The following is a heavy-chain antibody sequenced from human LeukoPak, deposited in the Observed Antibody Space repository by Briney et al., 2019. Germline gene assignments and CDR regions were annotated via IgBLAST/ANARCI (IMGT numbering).Heavy chain of an antibody. CDR3: VRAGSGALFGFDI. V-gene: IGHV4-30-4*01. D-gene: IGHD3-16*01. J-gene: IGHJ3*02. CDR2: IYYSGST. Sequence: SQTLSLTCTVSGGPINSGDYYWSWIRQAPGRGLEWIGYIYYSGSTDYNASLKSRVTISIDTSKNQFFLKLSSVTAADTAVYYCVRAGSGALFGFDIWGQGTTVTVSS. CDR1: GGPINSGDYY.